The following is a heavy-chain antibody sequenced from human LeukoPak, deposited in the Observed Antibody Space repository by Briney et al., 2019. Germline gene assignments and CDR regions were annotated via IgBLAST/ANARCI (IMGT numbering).Heavy chain of an antibody. CDR3: ARHGDVRYFDWLKDGFDY. CDR2: IYNSGIT. CDR1: GGSISSYY. J-gene: IGHJ4*02. D-gene: IGHD3-9*01. V-gene: IGHV4-4*09. Sequence: PSKTLSLTCTVFGGSISSYYWSWIRKPPGKGLEWIGYIYNSGITNENPSLKSRVTISGDTSKNQFYLKLSSVTAADAAVYYCARHGDVRYFDWLKDGFDYWGQGTLVTVSS.